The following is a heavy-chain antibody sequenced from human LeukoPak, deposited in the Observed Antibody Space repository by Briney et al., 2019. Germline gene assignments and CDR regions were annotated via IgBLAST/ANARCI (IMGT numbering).Heavy chain of an antibody. D-gene: IGHD3-16*01. CDR3: ARDAVWAVWYYYMDV. V-gene: IGHV3-21*01. J-gene: IGHJ6*03. CDR2: ISSSSSYI. CDR1: GFTFSSYS. Sequence: PGGSLRLSCAASGFTFSSYSMNWVRQAPGKGLEWVSSISSSSSYIYYADSVKGRFTISRDNAKNSLYLQMNSLRAEDTAVYYCARDAVWAVWYYYMDVWGKGTTVTVSS.